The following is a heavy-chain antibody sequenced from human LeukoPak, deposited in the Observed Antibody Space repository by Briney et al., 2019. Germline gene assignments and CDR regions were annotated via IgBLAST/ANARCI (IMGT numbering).Heavy chain of an antibody. CDR3: ARVGDWNYPTPYFYY. D-gene: IGHD1-7*01. V-gene: IGHV3-64*01. CDR1: GFTFSRYA. Sequence: PGGSLRLSCAASGFTFSRYAMHWVRQAPGKGLEYVSAISSNGGSTYYANSVKGRFTISRDNPKNTLYLQMGSLRAENMAVYYCARVGDWNYPTPYFYYWGQGTLGTVSS. CDR2: ISSNGGST. J-gene: IGHJ4*02.